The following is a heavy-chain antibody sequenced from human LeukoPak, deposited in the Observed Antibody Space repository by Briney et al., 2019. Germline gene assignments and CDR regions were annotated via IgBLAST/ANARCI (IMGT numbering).Heavy chain of an antibody. CDR2: IIPIFGTA. D-gene: IGHD1-1*01. CDR1: GGTFSSYA. CDR3: ARGNVDPKKGPIDY. V-gene: IGHV1-69*05. Sequence: SVKVSCKASGGTFSSYAISWVRQAPGQGLEWMGGIIPIFGTANYAQKFQGRVTITTDESTSTAYMELSSLRSEDTAVYYRARGNVDPKKGPIDYWGQGTLVTVSS. J-gene: IGHJ4*02.